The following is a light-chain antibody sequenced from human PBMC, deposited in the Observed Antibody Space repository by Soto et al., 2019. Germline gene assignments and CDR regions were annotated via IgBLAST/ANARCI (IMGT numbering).Light chain of an antibody. J-gene: IGKJ5*01. CDR2: DAS. Sequence: EIVLTQSPATLSLSPWERATLSCRASQSISIYLAWYQQKPGQAPRLLIYDASNRATGIPARFSGSGSGTDFTLTISSLEPEDFAVYYCQQRNNWPPEITFGQGTRLEIK. CDR3: QQRNNWPPEIT. V-gene: IGKV3-11*01. CDR1: QSISIY.